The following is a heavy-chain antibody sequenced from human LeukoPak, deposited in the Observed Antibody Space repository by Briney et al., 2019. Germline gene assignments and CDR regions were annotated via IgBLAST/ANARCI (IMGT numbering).Heavy chain of an antibody. CDR1: GYTFTSYD. V-gene: IGHV1-8*03. J-gene: IGHJ4*02. CDR2: MNPNSGNT. CDR3: ARGEYSSSWLFDY. Sequence: ASVKVSCKASGYTFTSYDINWVRQATGQGLEWMGWMNPNSGNTGYAQKFQGRVTITRNTSISTAYMELSSLRSEDTAVYCCARGEYSSSWLFDYWGQGTLVTVSS. D-gene: IGHD6-13*01.